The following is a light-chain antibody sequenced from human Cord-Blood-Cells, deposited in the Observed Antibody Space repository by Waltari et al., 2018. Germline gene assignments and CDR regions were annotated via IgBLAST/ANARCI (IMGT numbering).Light chain of an antibody. Sequence: SYELTQPPSVSVSPGQTANITCPGDKLGDKYACWYQQKPGPSPVLVIYQDSKRPSGFPGRFSGYNAGNTATLTSGGTHAMDEADYCCQAWDSSTVVFGTGTKVTVL. CDR3: QAWDSSTVV. V-gene: IGLV3-1*01. J-gene: IGLJ1*01. CDR1: KLGDKY. CDR2: QDS.